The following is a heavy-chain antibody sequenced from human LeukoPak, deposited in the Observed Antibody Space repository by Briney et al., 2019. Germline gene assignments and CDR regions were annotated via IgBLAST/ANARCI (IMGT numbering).Heavy chain of an antibody. J-gene: IGHJ4*02. D-gene: IGHD6-19*01. CDR2: ISYDGSNK. Sequence: RPGGSLRLSCAASGFTFSSYGMHWVRQAPGKGLEWVAVISYDGSNKYYADSVKGRFTISRDNYKNTLYLQLNSLRAEDTAVYYCAKAGGSSGWYYFDYWGQGTLVTVSS. V-gene: IGHV3-30*18. CDR3: AKAGGSSGWYYFDY. CDR1: GFTFSSYG.